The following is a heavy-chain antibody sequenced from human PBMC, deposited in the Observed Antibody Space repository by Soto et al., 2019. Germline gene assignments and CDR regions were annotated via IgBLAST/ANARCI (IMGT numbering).Heavy chain of an antibody. Sequence: QLQLQESGQGLVKPSETLSLTCTVSGGSISSSSYYWGWIRQPPGKGLEWLGSIYYSGITYYNPSLKSRVTISVDSSKIQFALKLSSVPAADTAVYYFSSYPIVVVIAPFQHWCQGTLVTVS. J-gene: IGHJ1*01. V-gene: IGHV4-39*01. D-gene: IGHD2-21*01. CDR3: SSYPIVVVIAPFQH. CDR2: IYYSGIT. CDR1: GGSISSSSYY.